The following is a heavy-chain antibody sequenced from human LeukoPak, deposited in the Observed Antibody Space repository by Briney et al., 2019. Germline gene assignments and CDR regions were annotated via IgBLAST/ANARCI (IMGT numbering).Heavy chain of an antibody. CDR3: ASGNSGYDRDSFDI. J-gene: IGHJ3*02. CDR2: IYYSGST. Sequence: PSQTLSLTCAVSGGSISRGGYSWSWVRQPPGEGLEWVGYIYYSGSTYYNPSLQSRVTISLDRSKNQFSLKLSSMTAADTAVYYCASGNSGYDRDSFDICGQGTMVTVSS. V-gene: IGHV4-30-2*01. D-gene: IGHD5-12*01. CDR1: GGSISRGGYS.